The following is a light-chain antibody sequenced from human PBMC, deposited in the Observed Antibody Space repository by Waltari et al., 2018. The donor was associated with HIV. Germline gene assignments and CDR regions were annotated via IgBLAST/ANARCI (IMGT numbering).Light chain of an antibody. J-gene: IGLJ3*02. CDR1: TLPTKY. Sequence: SYELTQPPSVSVSPGQTARLPCSGDTLPTKYAYWYQQKSGQAPVLVIYEDSKRPSGIPERFSGSSSGTMATLTISGAQVEDEADYYCYSTDSSDWVFGGGTKLTVL. CDR3: YSTDSSDWV. CDR2: EDS. V-gene: IGLV3-10*01.